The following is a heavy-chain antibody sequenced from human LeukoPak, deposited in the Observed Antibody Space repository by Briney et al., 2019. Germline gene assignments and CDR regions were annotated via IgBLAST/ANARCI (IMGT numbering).Heavy chain of an antibody. CDR1: GGSISSSNW. Sequence: SETLSLTCAVSGGSISSSNWWSWVRQPPGKGLEWIGEIYHSGSTNYNPSLKSRVTISVDKSKNQFSLKLSSVTAADTAVYYCARVWEDIVVVVAATRPVAFDIWGQGTMVTVSS. D-gene: IGHD2-15*01. V-gene: IGHV4-4*02. CDR3: ARVWEDIVVVVAATRPVAFDI. CDR2: IYHSGST. J-gene: IGHJ3*02.